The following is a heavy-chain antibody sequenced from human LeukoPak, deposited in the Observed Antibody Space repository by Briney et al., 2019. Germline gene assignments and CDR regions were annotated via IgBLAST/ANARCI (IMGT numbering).Heavy chain of an antibody. CDR1: GFTFSSYA. CDR3: ARDESGRYYFDY. Sequence: GGSLRLSCAASGFTFSSYAMSWVRQAPGKGLEWVSAISGSGGSTYYADSVKGRFSISRDNSKSTLFLQMNSLRAEDTAVYYCARDESGRYYFDYWGQGTLVTVSS. J-gene: IGHJ4*02. CDR2: ISGSGGST. V-gene: IGHV3-23*01. D-gene: IGHD2-15*01.